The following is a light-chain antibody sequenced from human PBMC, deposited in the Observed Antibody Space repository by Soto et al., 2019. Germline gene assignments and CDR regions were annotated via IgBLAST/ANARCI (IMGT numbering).Light chain of an antibody. CDR3: QQYDCCSVT. CDR1: QRISGW. CDR2: DVC. J-gene: IGKJ1*01. V-gene: IGKV1-5*01. Sequence: DTRMTQSPATLSASVGDTVTITCRASQRISGWLAWHQQKPGKAPKLLIYDVCALKRGVPPRFSGSGSGTEFTLTISILPPEDFATYYCQQYDCCSVTFGQGSKVAIK.